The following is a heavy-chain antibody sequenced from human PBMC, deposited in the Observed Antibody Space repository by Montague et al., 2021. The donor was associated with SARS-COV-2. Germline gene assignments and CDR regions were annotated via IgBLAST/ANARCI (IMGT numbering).Heavy chain of an antibody. D-gene: IGHD2/OR15-2a*01. J-gene: IGHJ6*02. CDR2: INNRGSV. CDR3: ARERWNIVIVPPVEYGMDV. V-gene: IGHV4-34*01. Sequence: SETLSLTCAVYGGSFSGSYWTWIRQSPGKGLEWIGEINNRGSVNYSPSPKRRVPISVDTSRTQFTLQVTSVTAADTAVYYCARERWNIVIVPPVEYGMDVWGQGTTVTVS. CDR1: GGSFSGSY.